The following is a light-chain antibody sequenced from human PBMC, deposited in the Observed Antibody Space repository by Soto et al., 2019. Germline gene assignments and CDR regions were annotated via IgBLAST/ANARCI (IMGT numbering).Light chain of an antibody. CDR1: SSDVGGYNY. J-gene: IGLJ1*01. CDR3: SSYTLSSTYL. CDR2: EVT. Sequence: QSALTQPASVSGSPGQSITISCTGTSSDVGGYNYVSWYQQHPGKAPKLIIYEVTNRPSGVSNRFSGSKSGNTAALTISGLQAEDEADYYCSSYTLSSTYLFGSGTEVTVL. V-gene: IGLV2-14*01.